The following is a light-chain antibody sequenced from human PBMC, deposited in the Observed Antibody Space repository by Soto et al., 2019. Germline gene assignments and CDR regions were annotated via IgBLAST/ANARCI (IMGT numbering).Light chain of an antibody. CDR3: QQYYNTPSYT. J-gene: IGKJ2*01. CDR2: WAS. V-gene: IGKV4-1*01. CDR1: QSVLYSSNNKNY. Sequence: DIVMTQSPDSLAVSLGERATINRKSSQSVLYSSNNKNYLAWYQQKPGQPPKLLIYWASTRESGVPDRFSGSGSGTDFTLTINNLQADDVAVYYCQQYYNTPSYTFGQGTKLEIK.